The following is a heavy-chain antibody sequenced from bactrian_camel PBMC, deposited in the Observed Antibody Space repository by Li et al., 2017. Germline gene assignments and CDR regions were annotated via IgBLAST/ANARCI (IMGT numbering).Heavy chain of an antibody. J-gene: IGHJ4*01. Sequence: HVQLVESGGGSVQAGDSLRLSCAAEGVGLSMYCMGWFRQCPDNEREGVATIDTDDSADYSDSVKGRFTVSKDMTKNTIHLQMNDLKPDDTGMCYCAAGSWVAGSLDEHDYVHWGQGTQVTVS. CDR3: AAGSWVAGSLDEHDYVH. V-gene: IGHV3S55*01. CDR1: GVGLSMYC. CDR2: IDTDDSA. D-gene: IGHD6*01.